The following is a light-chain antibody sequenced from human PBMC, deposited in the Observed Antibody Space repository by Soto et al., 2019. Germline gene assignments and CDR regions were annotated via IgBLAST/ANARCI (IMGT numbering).Light chain of an antibody. J-gene: IGKJ1*01. CDR3: QQYDSYSTWT. V-gene: IGKV1-5*01. CDR2: DAS. Sequence: DIQMTQSPSTLSASVGDGVTITCRASQSISRWLAWYQQKPGKAPKILIYDASILKSGVPSRFSGSGSGTEFTLTISSLQPDDFATYYCQQYDSYSTWTFGQGTEVEIK. CDR1: QSISRW.